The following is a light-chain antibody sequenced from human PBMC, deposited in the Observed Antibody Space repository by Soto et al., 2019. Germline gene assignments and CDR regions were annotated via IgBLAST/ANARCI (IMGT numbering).Light chain of an antibody. CDR1: QSASSN. CDR3: QQYNNWPPLT. V-gene: IGKV3-15*01. J-gene: IGKJ4*01. CDR2: AAS. Sequence: EIVFTQSPGILSLSPGARATLSCRASQSASSNLAWYQQKPGQAPSLLIYAASIRATGIPAMFSGSGSGTEFTLTISSLQPADFAVYYCQQYNNWPPLTFGGGTQVEIK.